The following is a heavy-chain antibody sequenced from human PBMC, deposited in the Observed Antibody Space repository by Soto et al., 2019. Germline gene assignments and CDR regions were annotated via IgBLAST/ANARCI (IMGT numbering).Heavy chain of an antibody. J-gene: IGHJ4*01. CDR3: ARGLTRLDY. CDR1: GYSFTHFE. CDR2: INTGNGDT. D-gene: IGHD7-27*01. V-gene: IGHV1-3*04. Sequence: QAQLVQSGPEVKQPGASVRISCQASGYSFTHFEMHWVRQAPGQRLEWMGWINTGNGDTKYSQKFQGRVTFTRDTSASTAYLDLDGLTSDDTSFYFCARGLTRLDYLGQEPWSPSPQ.